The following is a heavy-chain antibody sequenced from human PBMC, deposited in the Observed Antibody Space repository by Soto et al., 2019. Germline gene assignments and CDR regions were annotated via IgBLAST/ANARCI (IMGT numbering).Heavy chain of an antibody. V-gene: IGHV3-23*01. CDR1: GFTFSSYV. Sequence: PXGSLRLSCAAAGFTFSSYVMSWVRQAPGKGLEWVSAISADGVRTYYADSVKGRFTISRDKSKNTLYLQMNSLRADDAAVYYCAKNEGGLGSGSVLDVWGQGSTVTVSS. CDR2: ISADGVRT. D-gene: IGHD3-3*01. J-gene: IGHJ6*02. CDR3: AKNEGGLGSGSVLDV.